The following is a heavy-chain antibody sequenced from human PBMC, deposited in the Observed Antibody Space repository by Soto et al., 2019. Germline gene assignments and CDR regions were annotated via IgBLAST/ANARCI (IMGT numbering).Heavy chain of an antibody. CDR2: IVVGSGDT. J-gene: IGHJ4*02. V-gene: IGHV1-58*01. CDR1: GFTFTSSA. Sequence: SVKVSCKASGFTFTSSAVQWVRQARGQRLEWMGWIVVGSGDTNHAQKFQGRVTMTRDMSTSTAYMELSRLRSDDTAVYYCVRVLYDSSGRDLNYDFWGQGTLVTVSS. CDR3: VRVLYDSSGRDLNYDF. D-gene: IGHD3-22*01.